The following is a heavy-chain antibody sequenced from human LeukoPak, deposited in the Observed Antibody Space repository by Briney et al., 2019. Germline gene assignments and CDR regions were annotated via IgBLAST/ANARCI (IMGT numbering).Heavy chain of an antibody. CDR2: IYYSGST. Sequence: TSETLSLTCTVSGGSISSGGYYWSWIRQHPGKGLEWTGYIYYSGSTYYNPSLKSRVTISVDTSKNQFPLKLSSVTAADTAVYYCARGAVRKEWLRSSHFDYWGQGTLVTVSS. V-gene: IGHV4-31*03. D-gene: IGHD5-12*01. J-gene: IGHJ4*02. CDR3: ARGAVRKEWLRSSHFDY. CDR1: GGSISSGGYY.